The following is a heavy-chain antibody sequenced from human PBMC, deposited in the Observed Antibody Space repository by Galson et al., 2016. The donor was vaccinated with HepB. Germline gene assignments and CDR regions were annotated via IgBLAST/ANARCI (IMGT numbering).Heavy chain of an antibody. CDR3: SGGSYFDD. CDR1: GFTFSSYW. CDR2: IKLDGSEK. Sequence: SLRLSCAASGFTFSSYWMNWVGQAPGKGLERVANIKLDGSEKNYEDSVKGRFTISRDNAKNSLYLQMNSLRAEDTAVYYCSGGSYFDDWGQGTLVTVSS. D-gene: IGHD3-10*01. J-gene: IGHJ4*02. V-gene: IGHV3-7*01.